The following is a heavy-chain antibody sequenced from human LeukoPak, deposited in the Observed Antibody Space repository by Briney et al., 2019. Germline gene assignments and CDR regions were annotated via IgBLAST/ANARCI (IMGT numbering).Heavy chain of an antibody. J-gene: IGHJ4*02. CDR3: ASLGYSSGWSYYFDY. CDR1: GYTFTGYY. Sequence: ASVKVSCKASGYTFTGYYMHWVRQAPGQGLEWMGWINPNSGGTNYAQKFQGRVTMTRDTSISTAYMELGRLRSDDTAVYYCASLGYSSGWSYYFDYWGQGTLVTVSS. D-gene: IGHD6-19*01. V-gene: IGHV1-2*02. CDR2: INPNSGGT.